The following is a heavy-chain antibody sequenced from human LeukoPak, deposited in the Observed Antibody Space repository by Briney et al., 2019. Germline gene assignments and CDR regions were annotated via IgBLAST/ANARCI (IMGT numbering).Heavy chain of an antibody. CDR2: IYYSGST. CDR1: GGSISSYY. Sequence: SETLSLTCTVSGGSISSYYWSWIRQPPGKGLEWIGYIYYSGSTNYNPSLKSRVTISVDTSKNQFSLKLSSVTAADTPVYYCARGVGPIEAGWFDPGGQGTLVTVSS. CDR3: ARGVGPIEAGWFDP. J-gene: IGHJ5*02. V-gene: IGHV4-59*01. D-gene: IGHD1-26*01.